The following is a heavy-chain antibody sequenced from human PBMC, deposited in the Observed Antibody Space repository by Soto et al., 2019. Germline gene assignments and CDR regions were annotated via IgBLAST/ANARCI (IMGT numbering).Heavy chain of an antibody. CDR2: IYHGGST. CDR1: GGSSRSSNW. V-gene: IGHV4-4*02. Sequence: QVQLQESGPGLVKPSGTLSLTCAVSGGSSRSSNWWSWVRQPPGKGLEWIGEIYHGGSTNYNPSLKSRVTISVDKYKNQFSLKLNSVPAADTAVYYCASSGAYSLDYWGQGTLVTVSS. D-gene: IGHD1-26*01. CDR3: ASSGAYSLDY. J-gene: IGHJ4*02.